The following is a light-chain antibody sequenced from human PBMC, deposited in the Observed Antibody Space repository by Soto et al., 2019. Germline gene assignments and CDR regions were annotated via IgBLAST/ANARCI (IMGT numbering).Light chain of an antibody. CDR1: QSVSSSY. J-gene: IGKJ1*01. Sequence: EIVLTQSPGTLSLSPGERATLSCRASQSVSSSYLAWFQQKPGQAPRLLIYGASSRATGIPDRFSGRGSGTDFTLTISRLEPEDLAVYYCQQYGSSHETFGQGTKVEIK. CDR3: QQYGSSHET. V-gene: IGKV3-20*01. CDR2: GAS.